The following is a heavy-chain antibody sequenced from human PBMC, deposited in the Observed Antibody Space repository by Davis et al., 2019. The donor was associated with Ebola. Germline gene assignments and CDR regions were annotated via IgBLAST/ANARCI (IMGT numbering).Heavy chain of an antibody. Sequence: GESLKISCAASGFTFSDHYMDWVRQAPGKGPEWVAHIKQDGSEEFYVDSVKGRFTISRDNAKNLLYLQMNSLRAEDTAVYFCAKPDGYCSGGRGSCFPANYWGQGTLVIVSS. J-gene: IGHJ4*02. CDR3: AKPDGYCSGGRGSCFPANY. V-gene: IGHV3-7*03. CDR2: IKQDGSEE. CDR1: GFTFSDHY. D-gene: IGHD2-15*01.